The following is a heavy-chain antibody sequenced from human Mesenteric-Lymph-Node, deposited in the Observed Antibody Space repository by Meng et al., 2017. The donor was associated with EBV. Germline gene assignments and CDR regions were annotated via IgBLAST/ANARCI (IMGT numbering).Heavy chain of an antibody. CDR2: IYHSGST. D-gene: IGHD2-21*02. CDR1: GGSSSSSNW. J-gene: IGHJ4*02. V-gene: IGHV4-4*02. CDR3: ASIFKGDFYFDY. Sequence: GHWQGAGPGLVKPSGPLSLTCAVSGGSSSSSNWWSWVRQPPGKGLEWIGEIYHSGSTNYNPSLKSRVTISVDKSKNQFSLKLSSVTAADTAVYYCASIFKGDFYFDYWGQGTLVTVSS.